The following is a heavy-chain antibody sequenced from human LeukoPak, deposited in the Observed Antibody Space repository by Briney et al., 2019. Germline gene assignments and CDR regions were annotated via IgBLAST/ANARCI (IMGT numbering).Heavy chain of an antibody. CDR2: IYYSGST. V-gene: IGHV4-59*08. J-gene: IGHJ4*02. CDR3: ARGPYRGKEGDY. D-gene: IGHD5-12*01. CDR1: GGSISSYY. Sequence: ETLSLTCTVSGGSISSYYWSWIRQPPGKGLEWIGYIYYSGSTNYNPSLKSRVTISVDTSKNQFSLKLSSVTAADTAVYYCARGPYRGKEGDYWGQGTLVTVSS.